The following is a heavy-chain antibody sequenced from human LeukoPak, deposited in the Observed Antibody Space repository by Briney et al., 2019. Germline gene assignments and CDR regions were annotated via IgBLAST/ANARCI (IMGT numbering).Heavy chain of an antibody. CDR3: ANSMVRGVIITEGWFDP. D-gene: IGHD3-10*01. Sequence: SVKVSCKASGGTFSSYAISWVRQAPGQGLEWMGGIIPIFGTANYAQKFQGRVTITADKSTSTAYMELSSLRSEDTAVYYCANSMVRGVIITEGWFDPWGQGTLVTVSS. CDR2: IIPIFGTA. CDR1: GGTFSSYA. J-gene: IGHJ5*02. V-gene: IGHV1-69*06.